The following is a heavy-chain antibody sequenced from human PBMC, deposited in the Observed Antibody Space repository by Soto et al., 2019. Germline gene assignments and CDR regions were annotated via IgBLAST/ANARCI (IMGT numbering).Heavy chain of an antibody. CDR3: ARHVRQLLSWANWFDP. J-gene: IGHJ5*02. CDR2: IYYSGST. V-gene: IGHV4-59*08. D-gene: IGHD2-2*01. CDR1: GGSISSYY. Sequence: SETLSLTCTVSGGSISSYYWSWIRQPPGRGLEWIGYIYYSGSTNYNPSLKSRVTISVDTSKNQFSLKLSSVTAADTAVYYCARHVRQLLSWANWFDPWGQGTLVTVSS.